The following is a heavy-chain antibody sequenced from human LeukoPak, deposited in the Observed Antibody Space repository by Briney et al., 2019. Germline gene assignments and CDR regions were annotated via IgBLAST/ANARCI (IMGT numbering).Heavy chain of an antibody. D-gene: IGHD1-26*01. V-gene: IGHV6-1*01. Sequence: SQTLSLTCAISGDSVSSNSAAWNWIRQSPSRGLEWLGRTYYRSKWYSRYALSVKSRITINPDTSKNQFSLQLNSVTPDDTAVYYCARGGSYLLDYWGPGTLVTVSS. J-gene: IGHJ4*02. CDR2: TYYRSKWYS. CDR1: GDSVSSNSAA. CDR3: ARGGSYLLDY.